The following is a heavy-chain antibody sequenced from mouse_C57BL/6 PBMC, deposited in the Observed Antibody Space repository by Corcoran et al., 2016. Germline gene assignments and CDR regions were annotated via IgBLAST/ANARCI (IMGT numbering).Heavy chain of an antibody. Sequence: QIQLVQSGRELKKPGETVKLSCKASGYTSTTYGMSWVKQAPGKGLKWMGWINTYSGVPTYADDFKGRFAVSLETSAITAYLQINNLKNEDTATYFCARIYVGYYWFAYWGQGTLVTVSA. V-gene: IGHV9-3*01. J-gene: IGHJ3*01. D-gene: IGHD2-3*01. CDR1: GYTSTTYG. CDR2: INTYSGVP. CDR3: ARIYVGYYWFAY.